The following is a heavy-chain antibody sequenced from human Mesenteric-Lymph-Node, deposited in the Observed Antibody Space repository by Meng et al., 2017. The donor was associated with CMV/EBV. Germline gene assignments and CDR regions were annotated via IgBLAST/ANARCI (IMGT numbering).Heavy chain of an antibody. D-gene: IGHD3-10*01. CDR2: ISSSSNTI. J-gene: IGHJ6*02. CDR1: GFTFRSYS. Sequence: GGSLKISCAASGFTFRSYSMNWVRQAPGKGLEWVSYISSSSNTIYYADSVKGRFTISRDNAKNSLYLQMNSLRAEDTAVYYCARGYYGSGSYSFSFYYGMDVWGQGTTVTVSS. CDR3: ARGYYGSGSYSFSFYYGMDV. V-gene: IGHV3-48*04.